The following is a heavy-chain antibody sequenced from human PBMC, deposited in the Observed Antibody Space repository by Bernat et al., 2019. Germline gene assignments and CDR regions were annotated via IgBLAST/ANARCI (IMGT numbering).Heavy chain of an antibody. CDR1: GFTFSSYP. CDR2: IGASGDNT. CDR3: AKDLGVVFDATDAYDV. V-gene: IGHV3-23*04. D-gene: IGHD2-2*01. Sequence: EVQLVESGGGLVQPGGSLRLSCAASGFTFSSYPMSWVRQAPGKGLEWVSAIGASGDNTYYADSVKGRFTISRGNSKDTLYLQMNSLRAEDTAVYFCAKDLGVVFDATDAYDVWGPGTMVTVSS. J-gene: IGHJ3*01.